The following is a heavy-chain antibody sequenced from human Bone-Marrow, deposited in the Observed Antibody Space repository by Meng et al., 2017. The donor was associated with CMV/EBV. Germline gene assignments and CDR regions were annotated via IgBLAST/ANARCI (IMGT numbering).Heavy chain of an antibody. D-gene: IGHD3-16*01. J-gene: IGHJ4*02. V-gene: IGHV3-7*03. Sequence: GESLKISCAASGFTFSSYWMSWVRQAPGKGLEWVANIKQDGSEKYYVDSVKGRFTISRDNAKNSLYLQMNSLRAEDTALYYCARANLPGGSYAGWPVNYWGQGTLVTVSS. CDR3: ARANLPGGSYAGWPVNY. CDR1: GFTFSSYW. CDR2: IKQDGSEK.